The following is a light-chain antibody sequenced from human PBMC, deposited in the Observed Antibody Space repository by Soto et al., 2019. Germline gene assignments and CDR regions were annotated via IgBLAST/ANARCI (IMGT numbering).Light chain of an antibody. CDR2: AAS. V-gene: IGKV1-27*01. Sequence: DIQMTQSPSSLSASVGDRVTITCRASQGVSDYLAWYQQKPGQVPKLLIYAASTLQSGVPSRFSGSGSGTYFTLTISSLQPEDVATYYCQRYNNAPFTFGPGTKVDIK. J-gene: IGKJ3*01. CDR3: QRYNNAPFT. CDR1: QGVSDY.